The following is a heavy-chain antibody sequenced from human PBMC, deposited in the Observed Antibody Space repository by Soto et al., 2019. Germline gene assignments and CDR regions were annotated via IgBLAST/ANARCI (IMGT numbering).Heavy chain of an antibody. CDR1: GFTFSDYY. CDR3: ARGSIANYYDFWSGPELNYFDY. J-gene: IGHJ4*02. Sequence: PGGSLRLSCAASGFTFSDYYMSWIRQAPGKGLEWVSYISSSGSTIYYAYSVKGRFTISRDNAKNSLYLQMNSLRAEDTAVYYCARGSIANYYDFWSGPELNYFDYWGQGTLVTVSS. D-gene: IGHD3-3*01. CDR2: ISSSGSTI. V-gene: IGHV3-11*01.